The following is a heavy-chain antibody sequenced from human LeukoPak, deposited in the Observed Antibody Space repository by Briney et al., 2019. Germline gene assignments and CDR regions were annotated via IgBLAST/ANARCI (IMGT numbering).Heavy chain of an antibody. J-gene: IGHJ4*02. Sequence: SETLSLTCAVYGGSFSGYYWSWIRQPPGKGLEWIGEINHSGSTNYNPSLKSRVTISVDTSKNQFSLKLSSVTAADTAVYYCARGRILHYWGQGTLGTVSS. CDR3: ARGRILHY. CDR1: GGSFSGYY. D-gene: IGHD3-3*01. V-gene: IGHV4-34*01. CDR2: INHSGST.